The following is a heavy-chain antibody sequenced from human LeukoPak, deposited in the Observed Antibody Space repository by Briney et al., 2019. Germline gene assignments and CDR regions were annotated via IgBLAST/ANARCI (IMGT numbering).Heavy chain of an antibody. V-gene: IGHV4-39*01. CDR3: AKHYMGSSYNRGLDY. J-gene: IGHJ4*02. D-gene: IGHD3-10*01. Sequence: SETLSLTCTVSGGSISSSTYYWGWIRQPPGKGLEWIGSIYYSGYTYYNPSLESRVTISVDTSKNQFSLKLSSVTAADTVIYYCAKHYMGSSYNRGLDYWGQGTLVTVSS. CDR2: IYYSGYT. CDR1: GGSISSSTYY.